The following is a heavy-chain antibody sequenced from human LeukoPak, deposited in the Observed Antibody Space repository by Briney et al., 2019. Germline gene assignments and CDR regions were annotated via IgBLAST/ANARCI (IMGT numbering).Heavy chain of an antibody. CDR1: GFTFSRYD. CDR3: ARHVVAVGFDY. Sequence: GGSLRLSCAASGFTFSRYDMHWVRQPTGKGLEWVSGIGTAGEIYYPGSVKGRFTISRENAKNSLYLQMNSLRAGDTAVYYCARHVVAVGFDYWGQGTLVTVSS. J-gene: IGHJ4*02. V-gene: IGHV3-13*01. D-gene: IGHD3-22*01. CDR2: IGTAGEI.